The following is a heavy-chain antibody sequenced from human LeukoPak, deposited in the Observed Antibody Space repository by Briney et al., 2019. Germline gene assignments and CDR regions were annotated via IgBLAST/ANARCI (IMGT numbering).Heavy chain of an antibody. V-gene: IGHV3-7*01. J-gene: IGHJ4*02. CDR3: ARDYGDYVSSDY. CDR1: GFTFSSYW. Sequence: PGGSLRLSCAASGFTFSSYWMSWVRQAPGKGLEWVANIKQDGNEKYYADSVKGRFTISRDNAKNTLYLQMNSLRAEDTAVYYCARDYGDYVSSDYWGQGTLVTVSS. CDR2: IKQDGNEK. D-gene: IGHD4-17*01.